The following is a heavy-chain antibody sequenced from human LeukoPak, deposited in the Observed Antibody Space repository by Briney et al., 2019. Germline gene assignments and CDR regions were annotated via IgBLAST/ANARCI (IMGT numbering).Heavy chain of an antibody. J-gene: IGHJ5*02. D-gene: IGHD5-12*01. CDR3: ARDRRGSGYDPGVWFDP. V-gene: IGHV1-69*13. CDR2: IIPIFGTA. CDR1: GGTFSSYA. Sequence: ASVKVSCKASGGTFSSYAISWVRQAPGQGLEWMGGIIPIFGTANYAQKFQGRVTITADESTSTAYMELSSLRSEDTAVYYCARDRRGSGYDPGVWFDPWGQGTLVTVSS.